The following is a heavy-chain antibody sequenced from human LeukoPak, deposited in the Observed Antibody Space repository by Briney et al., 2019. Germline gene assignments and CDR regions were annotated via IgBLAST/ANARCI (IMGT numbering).Heavy chain of an antibody. CDR2: IYYSGST. CDR1: GGSISSGDYY. Sequence: PSETLSLTCTVSGGSISSGDYYWSWIRQPPGKGLEWIGYIYYSGSTYYNPSLKSRVTISVDTSKNQFSLKLSSVTAADTAVYYCASSGQGDYSNYAGHWFDPWGQGTLVTVSS. D-gene: IGHD4-11*01. V-gene: IGHV4-30-4*01. J-gene: IGHJ5*02. CDR3: ASSGQGDYSNYAGHWFDP.